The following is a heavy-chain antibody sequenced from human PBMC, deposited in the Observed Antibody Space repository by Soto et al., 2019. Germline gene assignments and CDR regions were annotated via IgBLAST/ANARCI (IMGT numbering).Heavy chain of an antibody. D-gene: IGHD3-3*01. CDR1: GYTFTSYD. Sequence: VASVKVSCKASGYTFTSYDINWVRQATGQGLEWMGWMNPNSGNTGYAQKFQGRVTMTRNTSISTAYMELSSLRSEDTAVYYCARGGSTIFGVVIYYYYYGMDVWGQGTTVTVSS. J-gene: IGHJ6*02. V-gene: IGHV1-8*01. CDR2: MNPNSGNT. CDR3: ARGGSTIFGVVIYYYYYGMDV.